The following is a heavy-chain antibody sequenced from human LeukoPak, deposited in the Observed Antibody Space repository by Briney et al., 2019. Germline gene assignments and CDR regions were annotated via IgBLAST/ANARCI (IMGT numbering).Heavy chain of an antibody. J-gene: IGHJ4*02. V-gene: IGHV3-33*01. D-gene: IGHD2-2*01. CDR2: IWYDGSPK. CDR1: GFTFSNYA. Sequence: PGGSLRLSRAASGFTFSNYAMHWVRQAPGKGLEWVAVIWYDGSPKYYADSVKGRFTISRDNSKNTLSLQMNSLRAEDTAVYYCARAGICSSTTCYRIDYWGQGTLVTVSS. CDR3: ARAGICSSTTCYRIDY.